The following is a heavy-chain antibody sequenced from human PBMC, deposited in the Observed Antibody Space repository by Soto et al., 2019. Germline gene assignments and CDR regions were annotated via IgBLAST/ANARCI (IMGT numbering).Heavy chain of an antibody. V-gene: IGHV4-34*01. Sequence: SETLSLTCAVYGGSFSGYYWSWIRQPPGKGLEWIGEINHSGSTNYNPSLKSRVTISVDTSKNQFSLKLSSVPAADTAVYYCAREVGVPAARLYNWFDPWGQGTLVTVSS. CDR1: GGSFSGYY. CDR3: AREVGVPAARLYNWFDP. J-gene: IGHJ5*02. CDR2: INHSGST. D-gene: IGHD2-2*01.